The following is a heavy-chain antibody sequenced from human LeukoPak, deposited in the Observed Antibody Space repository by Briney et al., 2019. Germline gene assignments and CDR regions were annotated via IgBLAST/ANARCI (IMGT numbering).Heavy chain of an antibody. D-gene: IGHD5-12*01. CDR2: IKQDGSEK. CDR3: ARGETGYSGYGGHYFDY. V-gene: IGHV3-7*04. J-gene: IGHJ4*02. Sequence: PGGSLRLSCAASGFTFSSYWMSWVRQAPGKGLEWVANIKQDGSEKYYVDSVKGRFTISRDNAKNSLYLQMNSLRAEDTAVYYCARGETGYSGYGGHYFDYWGQGTLVTVSS. CDR1: GFTFSSYW.